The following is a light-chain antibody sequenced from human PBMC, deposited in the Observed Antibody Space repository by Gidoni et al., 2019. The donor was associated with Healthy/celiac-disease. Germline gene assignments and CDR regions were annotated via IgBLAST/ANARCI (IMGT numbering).Light chain of an antibody. CDR2: DVS. Sequence: QSALTQPASVSGSPGQSITISCTGTSSDVGGYNYVSWYQQHPGKAPTLMIYDVSNRPSWVSNRFSGSKSGNTASLTISGLQAEDEADYYCSSYTSSSTQVFGTGTKVTVL. V-gene: IGLV2-14*01. CDR3: SSYTSSSTQV. CDR1: SSDVGGYNY. J-gene: IGLJ1*01.